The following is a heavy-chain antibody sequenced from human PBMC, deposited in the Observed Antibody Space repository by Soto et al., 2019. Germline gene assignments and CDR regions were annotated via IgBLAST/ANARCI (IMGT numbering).Heavy chain of an antibody. D-gene: IGHD3-3*01. CDR1: GFTFSNYA. J-gene: IGHJ6*02. CDR2: ISGSGGST. CDR3: ANCMEDYYYYAMDV. V-gene: IGHV3-23*01. Sequence: EVQLLESGGDLVQPGESLRLSCAASGFTFSNYAVTWVRQAPGKGLEWVSAISGSGGSTYYADSVKGRFTISRDNSKNTLYLQMNSLRVEDTAVYFCANCMEDYYYYAMDVWGQGTTVTVSS.